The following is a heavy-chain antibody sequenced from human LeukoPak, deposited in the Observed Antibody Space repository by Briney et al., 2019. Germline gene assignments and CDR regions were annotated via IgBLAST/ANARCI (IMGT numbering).Heavy chain of an antibody. CDR3: ATLMWELPGY. J-gene: IGHJ4*02. CDR2: ISSSSSYI. V-gene: IGHV3-21*01. D-gene: IGHD1-26*01. Sequence: GGSLRLSCAASGFTFSSYSMNWVRQAPGKGLEWVSSISSSSSYIYYADSVKGRYTISRDNAKNSLYLQMNSLRAEDTAVYYCATLMWELPGYWGQGTLVTVSS. CDR1: GFTFSSYS.